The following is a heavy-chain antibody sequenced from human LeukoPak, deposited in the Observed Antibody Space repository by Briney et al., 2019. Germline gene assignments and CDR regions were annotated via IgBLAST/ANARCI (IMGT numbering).Heavy chain of an antibody. CDR3: AREGIAVAGTDFDY. CDR1: GGSISSYY. Sequence: SETLSLTCTVSGGSISSYYWSWIRQPAGKGLEWIGRIYTSGSTNYNPSLKSRVTMSVDTSKNQFSLKLSSVTAADTAVYYCAREGIAVAGTDFDYWGQGTLVTVSS. J-gene: IGHJ4*02. V-gene: IGHV4-4*07. CDR2: IYTSGST. D-gene: IGHD6-19*01.